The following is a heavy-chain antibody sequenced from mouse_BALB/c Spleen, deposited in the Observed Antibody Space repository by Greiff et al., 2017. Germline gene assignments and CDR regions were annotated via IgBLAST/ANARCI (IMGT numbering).Heavy chain of an antibody. V-gene: IGHV1S135*01. CDR3: AREGFAY. CDR2: IVPYNGGT. Sequence: VQLQQSGPELVKPGASGRVSCKAFGYAFPSYNMYWVTQSHGKSLGWIGYIVPYNGGTSYNQKFKGKATLTVDKSSSTAYMQLSSLTSDDSAVYFCAREGFAYWGQGTLVTVSA. CDR1: GYAFPSYN. J-gene: IGHJ3*01.